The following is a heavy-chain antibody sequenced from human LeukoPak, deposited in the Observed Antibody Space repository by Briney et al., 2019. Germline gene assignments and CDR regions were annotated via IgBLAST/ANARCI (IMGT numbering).Heavy chain of an antibody. CDR1: GFTFSSYS. V-gene: IGHV3-21*01. Sequence: PGGSLRLSCAASGFTFSSYSMNWVRQAPGKGMKWVSSISSSSSYIYYADSVKGRFTISRDNAKNSLYPQMNSLRAEDTAVYYCAREYYDFWSGYYTNWFDPWGQGTLVTVSS. CDR3: AREYYDFWSGYYTNWFDP. CDR2: ISSSSSYI. D-gene: IGHD3-3*01. J-gene: IGHJ5*02.